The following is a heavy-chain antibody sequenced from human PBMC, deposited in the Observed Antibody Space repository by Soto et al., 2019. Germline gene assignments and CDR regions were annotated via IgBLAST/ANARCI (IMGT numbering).Heavy chain of an antibody. J-gene: IGHJ4*02. D-gene: IGHD3-3*02. CDR2: ISASGGST. V-gene: IGHV3-23*01. Sequence: EVQLLESGGGLVQPGESLRLSCAASGFTFTNYAMSWVRQAPGKGLEWVSTISASGGSTYYVDSVKGRFSISRDNSKNTLYLQMSSLRAEDTAVYFYAKDQHSPAHDYWGQGTLVTVSS. CDR3: AKDQHSPAHDY. CDR1: GFTFTNYA.